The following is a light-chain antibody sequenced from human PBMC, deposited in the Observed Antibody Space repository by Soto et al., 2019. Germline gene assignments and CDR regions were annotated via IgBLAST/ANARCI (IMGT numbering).Light chain of an antibody. J-gene: IGKJ1*01. Sequence: EIVLTQSPATLSLSPGERATLSCGASQSVSSSSLAWYQQKPGLAPRLLIYDASSRATGIPNRFSGSGSGTDYSLTISRLEPEDFAVYYCQQHGSSLWTFGQGTKVEI. V-gene: IGKV3D-20*01. CDR3: QQHGSSLWT. CDR2: DAS. CDR1: QSVSSSS.